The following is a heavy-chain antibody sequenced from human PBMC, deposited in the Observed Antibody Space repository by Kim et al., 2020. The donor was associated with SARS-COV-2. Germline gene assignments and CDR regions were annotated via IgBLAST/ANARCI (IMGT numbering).Heavy chain of an antibody. CDR3: AKGQAATLHFRYYYYMDV. J-gene: IGHJ6*03. V-gene: IGHV3-43*01. D-gene: IGHD2-15*01. Sequence: KGRFTISRDNSKNSLYLQMNSLRTEDTALYYCAKGQAATLHFRYYYYMDVWGKGTTVTVSS.